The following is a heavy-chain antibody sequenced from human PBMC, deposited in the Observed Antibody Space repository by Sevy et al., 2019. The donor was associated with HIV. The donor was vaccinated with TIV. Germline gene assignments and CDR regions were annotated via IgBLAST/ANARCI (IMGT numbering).Heavy chain of an antibody. V-gene: IGHV3-48*03. CDR1: GFTFSSYE. CDR3: VRGPTDYGDYVVPKDYYYGMDV. D-gene: IGHD4-17*01. CDR2: ISSSGSTI. Sequence: GGSLRLSCAASGFTFSSYEMNWVRQAPGKGLEWVSYISSSGSTIYYADSVKGRFTISRDNAKNSLYLQMNSLRAEDTAVYYCVRGPTDYGDYVVPKDYYYGMDVWGQGTTVTVSS. J-gene: IGHJ6*02.